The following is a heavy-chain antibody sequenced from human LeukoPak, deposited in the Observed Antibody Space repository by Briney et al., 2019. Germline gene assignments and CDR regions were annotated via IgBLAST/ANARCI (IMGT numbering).Heavy chain of an antibody. CDR3: ARDNSPNYYDSSGYHTPGAFVL. J-gene: IGHJ3*01. CDR2: ISGSGSTT. CDR1: GFTFRSYE. Sequence: GGSLRLSCAASGFTFRSYEMTWVRQGPGKGLEWVSYISGSGSTTSYADSVKGRFTISRDNAKNSVYLQMNSLRAEDTAVYYCARDNSPNYYDSSGYHTPGAFVLWGQGTMVAVSS. D-gene: IGHD3-22*01. V-gene: IGHV3-48*03.